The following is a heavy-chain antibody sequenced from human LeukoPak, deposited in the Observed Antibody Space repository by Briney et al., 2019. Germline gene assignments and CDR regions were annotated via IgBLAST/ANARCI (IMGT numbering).Heavy chain of an antibody. Sequence: ASVKVSCKASGYTFTSYAMNWVQQAPGQGLEWMGWINTNTGNPTYAQGFTGRFVFSLDTSVSTAYLQISSLKAEDTAVYYCARVPYVWFGELLGWFDPWGQGTLVIVSS. D-gene: IGHD3-10*01. CDR1: GYTFTSYA. V-gene: IGHV7-4-1*02. CDR3: ARVPYVWFGELLGWFDP. J-gene: IGHJ5*02. CDR2: INTNTGNP.